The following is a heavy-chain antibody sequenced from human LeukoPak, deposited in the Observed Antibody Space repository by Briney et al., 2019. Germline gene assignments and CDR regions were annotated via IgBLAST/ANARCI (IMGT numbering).Heavy chain of an antibody. CDR3: ARAYSSGWYLGELGDAFDI. Sequence: GGSLRLSCAASGFTFSTYWMNWVRQAPGKGLEWVSSISSSSYIYYADSVKGRFTISRDNAKNSLYLQMNSLRAEDTAVYYCARAYSSGWYLGELGDAFDIWGQGTMVTVSS. CDR2: ISSSSYI. CDR1: GFTFSTYW. D-gene: IGHD6-19*01. J-gene: IGHJ3*02. V-gene: IGHV3-21*01.